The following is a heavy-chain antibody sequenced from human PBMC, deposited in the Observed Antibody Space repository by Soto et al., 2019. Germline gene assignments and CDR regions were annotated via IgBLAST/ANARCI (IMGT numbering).Heavy chain of an antibody. J-gene: IGHJ4*02. CDR1: GYTFTSYG. CDR2: LIPYNGDR. Sequence: GASVKVSCKASGYTFTSYGISWVRQAPGQGLEWMGLLIPYNGDRIYAQKFQGRVSLTTETSASTAYMELRSLRSDDTAVYYCARSAPFDIYAITPVEFWGQGTLVTVSS. CDR3: ARSAPFDIYAITPVEF. V-gene: IGHV1-18*01. D-gene: IGHD3-9*01.